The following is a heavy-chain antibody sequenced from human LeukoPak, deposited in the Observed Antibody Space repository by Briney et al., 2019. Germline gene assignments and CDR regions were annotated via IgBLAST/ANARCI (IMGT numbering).Heavy chain of an antibody. J-gene: IGHJ6*03. D-gene: IGHD2-2*01. CDR2: IKSKTFGGTT. CDR3: TTDWDWYLLLGYCYYYMDV. Sequence: GGSLRLSCAASGFTFSNAWMNWVRQAPGKGLEWVGRIKSKTFGGTTDYAAPVKGRFAISRDDSKNTLYLQMNSLKTEDTAVYYCTTDWDWYLLLGYCYYYMDVWGKGTTVTVSS. V-gene: IGHV3-15*01. CDR1: GFTFSNAW.